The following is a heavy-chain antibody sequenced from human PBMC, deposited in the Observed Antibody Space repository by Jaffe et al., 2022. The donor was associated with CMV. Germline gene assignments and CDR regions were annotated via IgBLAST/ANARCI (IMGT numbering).Heavy chain of an antibody. CDR1: GFTFSSYG. CDR3: ARDRVGFGELLSKTLDY. CDR2: IWYDGSNK. D-gene: IGHD3-10*01. J-gene: IGHJ4*02. V-gene: IGHV3-33*01. Sequence: QVQLVESGGGVVQPGRSLRLSCAASGFTFSSYGMHWVRQAPGKGLEWVAVIWYDGSNKYYADSVKGRFTISRDNSKNTLYLQMNSLRAEDTAVYYCARDRVGFGELLSKTLDYWGQGTLVTVSS.